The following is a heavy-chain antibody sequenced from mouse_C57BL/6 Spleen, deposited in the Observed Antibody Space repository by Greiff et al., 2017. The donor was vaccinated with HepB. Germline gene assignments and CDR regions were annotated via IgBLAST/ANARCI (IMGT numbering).Heavy chain of an antibody. CDR1: GFSLTSYG. V-gene: IGHV2-6-1*01. CDR2: IWSDGST. CDR3: ARQRGYGNPYYAMDY. J-gene: IGHJ4*01. Sequence: VQVVESGPGLVAPSQSLSITCTVSGFSLTSYGVHWVRQPPGKGLEWLGVIWSDGSTTYNSALKSRLSISKDNSKSQVFLKMNSLQTDDTAMYYCARQRGYGNPYYAMDYWGQGTSVTVSS. D-gene: IGHD2-10*02.